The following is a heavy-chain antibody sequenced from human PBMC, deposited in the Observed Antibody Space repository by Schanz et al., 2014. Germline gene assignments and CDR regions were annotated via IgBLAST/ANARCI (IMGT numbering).Heavy chain of an antibody. Sequence: EVQLVESGGGLVQPGGSLRLSCAASGFTFSSYAMSWVRQAPGKGLEWVSAISGSGGSTYYADSVKGRFTISRDNSKNTLYLQMKSLRAEDTAVYYCARVKYCTITRCYRTETEGIYYMDVWGKGTTXTVSS. D-gene: IGHD2-2*01. CDR3: ARVKYCTITRCYRTETEGIYYMDV. J-gene: IGHJ6*03. CDR2: ISGSGGST. CDR1: GFTFSSYA. V-gene: IGHV3-23*04.